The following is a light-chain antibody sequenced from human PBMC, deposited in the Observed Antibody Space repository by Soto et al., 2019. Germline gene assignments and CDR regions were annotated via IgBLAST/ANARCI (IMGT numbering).Light chain of an antibody. J-gene: IGKJ1*01. CDR3: QQRKT. CDR1: QSISSY. V-gene: IGKV1-39*01. Sequence: DIQMTQSPSSLSASVGDRVTITCRASQSISSYLNWYQQKPGKAPKLLIYAASSLQSGVPSRFSGSGSGTDFTLTISSLQPEDFVTYYCQQRKTFGQGTKVEIK. CDR2: AAS.